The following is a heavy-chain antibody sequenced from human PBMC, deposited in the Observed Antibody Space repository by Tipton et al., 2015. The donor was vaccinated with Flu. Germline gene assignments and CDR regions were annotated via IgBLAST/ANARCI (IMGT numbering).Heavy chain of an antibody. CDR1: GYSFTSYW. D-gene: IGHD3-22*01. Sequence: QLVQSGAEVKKPGESLKISCKGSGYSFTSYWIGWVRQMPGKGLEWMGIIYPGDSDTRYSPSFQGQVTISADKSISTAYLQWSSLKASDTAMYYCARPSYYYDSSCYIYGMDGWFHGTRLTAS. CDR3: ARPSYYYDSSCYIYGMDG. J-gene: IGHJ6*02. V-gene: IGHV5-51*03. CDR2: IYPGDSDT.